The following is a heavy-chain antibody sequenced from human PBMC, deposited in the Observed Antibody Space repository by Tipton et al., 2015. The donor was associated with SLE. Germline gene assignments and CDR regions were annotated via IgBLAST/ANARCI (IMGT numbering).Heavy chain of an antibody. J-gene: IGHJ1*01. CDR3: ARAYCSSASCQRAECFQR. CDR1: GGSFSGYY. D-gene: IGHD2-2*01. CDR2: INRSGST. Sequence: TLSLTCAVYGGSFSGYYWSWIRQPPGKGLEWIGDINRSGSTNYNPSLKSRVTISVDMSKNQFSLRLSSVTAADTAVYYCARAYCSSASCQRAECFQRWGQGSLVTVSS. V-gene: IGHV4-34*01.